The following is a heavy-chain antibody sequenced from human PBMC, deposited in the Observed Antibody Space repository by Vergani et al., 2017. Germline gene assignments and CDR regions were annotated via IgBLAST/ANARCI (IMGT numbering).Heavy chain of an antibody. J-gene: IGHJ6*02. CDR1: GFTFSSYG. CDR2: IRYDGSNK. V-gene: IGHV3-30*02. Sequence: QVQLVESGGGVVQPGGSLRLSCAASGFTFSSYGMHWVRQAPGKGLEWVAFIRYDGSNKYYADSVKGRFTISRDNSKNTLYLQMNSLRAEDTAVYYCAKDIVVPANYGMDVWGQGTTVTVSS. CDR3: AKDIVVPANYGMDV. D-gene: IGHD2-2*01.